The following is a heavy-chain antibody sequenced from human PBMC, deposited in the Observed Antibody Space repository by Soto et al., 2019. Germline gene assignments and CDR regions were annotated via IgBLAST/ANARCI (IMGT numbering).Heavy chain of an antibody. V-gene: IGHV4-34*01. Sequence: SETLSLTCAVYGVSFSGYYWSWIRQPPGKGLEWIGEINHSGSTNYNPSLKSRVTISVDTSKNQFSLKLSSVTAADTAVYYCVRGPAAMPFDYWGQGTLVTVSS. D-gene: IGHD2-2*01. J-gene: IGHJ4*02. CDR3: VRGPAAMPFDY. CDR1: GVSFSGYY. CDR2: INHSGST.